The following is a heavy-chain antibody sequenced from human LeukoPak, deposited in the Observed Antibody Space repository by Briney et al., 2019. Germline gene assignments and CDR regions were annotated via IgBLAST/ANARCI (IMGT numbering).Heavy chain of an antibody. V-gene: IGHV1-69*13. J-gene: IGHJ4*02. CDR1: GGTFSSYA. CDR2: IIPIFGTA. Sequence: SVKVSCKASGGTFSSYAISWVRQAPGQGLEWMGGIIPIFGTANYAQKFQGRVTITADESTSTAYMELSSLRSEDTAVYYCARDTPGYSSGEDYFDYWGQGALVTVSS. D-gene: IGHD6-19*01. CDR3: ARDTPGYSSGEDYFDY.